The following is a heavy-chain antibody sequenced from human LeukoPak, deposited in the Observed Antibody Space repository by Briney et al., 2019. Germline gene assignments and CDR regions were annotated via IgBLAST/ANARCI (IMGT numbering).Heavy chain of an antibody. CDR2: IWFDGSNK. CDR1: GFTFSSYA. CDR3: VRDPSGSGFAFDS. V-gene: IGHV3-33*08. Sequence: GRSLRLSCAASGFTFSSYAMHWVRQAPGKGLEWVAFIWFDGSNKHYADSVKGRFTISRDNSEDTLYLQMNSLRAEDTAVYYCVRDPSGSGFAFDSWGQGALVTVSS. D-gene: IGHD1-1*01. J-gene: IGHJ4*02.